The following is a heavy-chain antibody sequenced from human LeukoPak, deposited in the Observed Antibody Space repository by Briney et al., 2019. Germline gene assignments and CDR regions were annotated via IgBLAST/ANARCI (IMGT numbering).Heavy chain of an antibody. D-gene: IGHD3-10*01. CDR1: GGSISSYY. V-gene: IGHV4-4*07. CDR2: IYPSGST. CDR3: ARDLLYGSGSKYFDL. J-gene: IGHJ2*01. Sequence: PSETLSLTCTVSGGSISSYYWSWVRQPAGKGLEWIGRIYPSGSTNYNPSLKSRVTMSVDTSKNQFSLKLTSVTAADTAVYYCARDLLYGSGSKYFDLWGRGSLVTVSS.